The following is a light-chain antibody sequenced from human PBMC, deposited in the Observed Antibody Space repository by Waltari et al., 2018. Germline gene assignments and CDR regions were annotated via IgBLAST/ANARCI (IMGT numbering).Light chain of an antibody. CDR3: AAWDDSLNGRWV. J-gene: IGLJ2*01. CDR2: RND. Sequence: QSEMSQPPSVSGTPGQTVTISCSGRRFNVGSNVANWYQQLPGTAPKLLIYRNDQRPSGVPDRFSGSKSGTSASLAISGLQSEDEADYYCAAWDDSLNGRWVFGAGTKLTVL. V-gene: IGLV1-44*01. CDR1: RFNVGSNV.